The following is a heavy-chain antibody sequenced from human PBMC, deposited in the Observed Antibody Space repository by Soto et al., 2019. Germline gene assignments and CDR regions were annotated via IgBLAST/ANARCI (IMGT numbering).Heavy chain of an antibody. CDR1: GFTFSSYA. CDR3: AKRIVAGGLDFDY. J-gene: IGHJ4*02. V-gene: IGHV3-30*18. CDR2: ISYDGSNK. D-gene: IGHD6-19*01. Sequence: QVQLVESGGGVVQPGRSLRLSCAASGFTFSSYAMHWVRQAPGKGLEWVAVISYDGSNKYYADSVKGRFTISRDNSKNTLYLQMNSLRAEDTAVYYCAKRIVAGGLDFDYWGQGTLVTVSS.